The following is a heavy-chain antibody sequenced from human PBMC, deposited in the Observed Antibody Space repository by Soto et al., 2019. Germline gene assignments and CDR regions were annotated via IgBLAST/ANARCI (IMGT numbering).Heavy chain of an antibody. CDR2: IDPSDSYT. CDR3: ARQNWNSPTYYYRMDV. Sequence: GESLKISCKGSGYSFTSYWISWVRQMPGKGLEWMGRIDPSDSYTNYSPSFQGHVTISADKSISTAYLQWSSLKASDTAMYYCARQNWNSPTYYYRMDVWGQGTTVTVSS. V-gene: IGHV5-10-1*01. D-gene: IGHD1-7*01. J-gene: IGHJ6*02. CDR1: GYSFTSYW.